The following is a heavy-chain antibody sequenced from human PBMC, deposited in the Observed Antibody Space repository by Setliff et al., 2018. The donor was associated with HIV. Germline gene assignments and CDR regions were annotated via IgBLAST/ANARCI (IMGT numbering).Heavy chain of an antibody. D-gene: IGHD3-16*01. CDR2: IFYTGTP. V-gene: IGHV4-61*10. CDR1: GDSISNGGFY. Sequence: SETLSLTCTVSGDSISNGGFYWTWIRQPAGKGPEWIGLIFYTGTPSYNYSLDGRVTLSVDSSKKTFSLSLRSVTAADTAVYFCARGVWTATGKPFYFDHWGQGKLVTVSS. J-gene: IGHJ4*02. CDR3: ARGVWTATGKPFYFDH.